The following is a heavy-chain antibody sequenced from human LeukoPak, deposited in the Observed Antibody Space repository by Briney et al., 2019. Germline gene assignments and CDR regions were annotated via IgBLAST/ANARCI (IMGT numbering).Heavy chain of an antibody. CDR3: ARVQRGQTYGMDV. CDR1: GFNFSNHG. D-gene: IGHD3-10*01. Sequence: PGGSLRLSCAASGFNFSNHGMHWVCQAPGKGLDWVAFIWDDGSNKYYTDSLKGRFTISRDNSKNTLFLEMNNVRAEDTAVYYCARVQRGQTYGMDVWGQGTTVTVSS. J-gene: IGHJ6*02. CDR2: IWDDGSNK. V-gene: IGHV3-33*01.